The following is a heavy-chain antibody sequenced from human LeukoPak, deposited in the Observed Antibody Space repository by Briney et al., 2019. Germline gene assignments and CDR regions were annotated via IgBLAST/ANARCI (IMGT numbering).Heavy chain of an antibody. D-gene: IGHD4-17*01. J-gene: IGHJ4*02. Sequence: SETLSLTCTVSGGSISSTSYYWAWIRQPPGKGLEWIGSIYYSGTTFYNPSLKSRLTISADTSKNQFSLKLSSVTAADTAVYYCARGLATVTPFEYWGQGTLVTVSS. CDR1: GGSISSTSYY. V-gene: IGHV4-39*01. CDR2: IYYSGTT. CDR3: ARGLATVTPFEY.